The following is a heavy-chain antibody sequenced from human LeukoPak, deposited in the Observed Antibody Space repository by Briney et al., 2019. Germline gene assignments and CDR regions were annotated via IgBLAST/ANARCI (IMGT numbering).Heavy chain of an antibody. V-gene: IGHV3-23*01. CDR2: TSGSGGST. J-gene: IGHJ4*02. D-gene: IGHD1-26*01. CDR1: GFTFSSDA. CDR3: ASTGGIYYYYFDY. Sequence: GGSLRLSCAASGFTFSSDAMSWVRQAPGKGLEWGSATSGSGGSTYYADSVKGRFTISTDNSKNTLYLQMNSLRAEDTAVYYCASTGGIYYYYFDYWGQGTLVTVSS.